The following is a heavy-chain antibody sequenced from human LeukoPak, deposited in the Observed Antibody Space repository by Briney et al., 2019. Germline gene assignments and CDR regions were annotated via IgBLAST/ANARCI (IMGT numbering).Heavy chain of an antibody. D-gene: IGHD2-2*01. CDR2: IYYSGST. CDR3: ARDSKYCSSTSCFAAFDI. Sequence: SLETLSLTCTVSGGSISSGDYYWSWIRQPPGKALEWIGYIYYSGSTYYNPSLKSRVTISVDTSKNQFSLKLSSVTAADTAVYYCARDSKYCSSTSCFAAFDIWGQGTMVTVSS. CDR1: GGSISSGDYY. J-gene: IGHJ3*02. V-gene: IGHV4-30-4*08.